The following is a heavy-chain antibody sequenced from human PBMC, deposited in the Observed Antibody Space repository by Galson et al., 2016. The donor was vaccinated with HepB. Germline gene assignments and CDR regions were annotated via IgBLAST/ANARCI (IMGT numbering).Heavy chain of an antibody. CDR2: ISGSGHKT. J-gene: IGHJ6*02. CDR1: GFTFSDYA. Sequence: SLRLSCAASGFTFSDYAMNWVRQAPGKGLEWVSGISGSGHKTYYVDSAKGRFTVSRDNSKKKLHLQMDSLRAEDTAVYSCARGNYYFAMDVWGQGTTVTVSS. CDR3: ARGNYYFAMDV. V-gene: IGHV3-23*01.